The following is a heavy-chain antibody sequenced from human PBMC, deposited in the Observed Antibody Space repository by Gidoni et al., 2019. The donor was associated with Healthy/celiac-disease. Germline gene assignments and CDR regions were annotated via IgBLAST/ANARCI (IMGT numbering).Heavy chain of an antibody. Sequence: ELQLLESGGGLVQPGGSLRLSCSASGFTFSSYALSWVRQAPGQGVEWVSAISGSGGSTYYADSVKGRFTISRDNSKNTLYLQMNSLRAEDTAVYYCAKSRSGRLWLHFLYWGQGTLVTVSS. J-gene: IGHJ4*02. D-gene: IGHD5-18*01. CDR1: GFTFSSYA. CDR3: AKSRSGRLWLHFLY. V-gene: IGHV3-23*01. CDR2: ISGSGGST.